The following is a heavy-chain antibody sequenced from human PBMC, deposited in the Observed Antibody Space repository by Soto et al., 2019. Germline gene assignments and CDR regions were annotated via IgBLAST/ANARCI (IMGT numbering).Heavy chain of an antibody. J-gene: IGHJ6*02. CDR3: ARDARYASSWYGLDV. CDR1: GFTFSDYY. CDR2: ITSSGQTI. D-gene: IGHD6-13*01. Sequence: QVQLVESGGGLVKPGGSLRLSCVASGFTFSDYYMNWIRQAPGKGLEWVSYITSSGQTIYYADSVKGRFTVSRDNSKNSMYLQMNSLRGDDTAIYYCARDARYASSWYGLDVWGQGTTVTVSS. V-gene: IGHV3-11*01.